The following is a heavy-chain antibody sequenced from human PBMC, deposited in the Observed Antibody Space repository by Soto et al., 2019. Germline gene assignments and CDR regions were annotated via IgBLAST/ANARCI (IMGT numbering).Heavy chain of an antibody. D-gene: IGHD6-13*01. J-gene: IGHJ5*02. CDR1: GFTFSSYA. Sequence: GGSLRLSCSASGFTFSSYAMHWVRQAPGKGLEYVSAISSNGGSTYYADSVKGRFTISRDNSKNTLYLQMSSLRAEDTAVYYCVKDGYSSSWAFNPGASRFDPWGQGTLVTVSS. V-gene: IGHV3-64D*08. CDR3: VKDGYSSSWAFNPGASRFDP. CDR2: ISSNGGST.